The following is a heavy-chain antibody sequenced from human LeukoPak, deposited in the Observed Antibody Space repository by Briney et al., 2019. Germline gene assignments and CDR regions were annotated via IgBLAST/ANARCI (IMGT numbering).Heavy chain of an antibody. CDR3: ASRTEDDGLDI. Sequence: GGSLRLSCAASGFTFSSYSMNWVRQAPGKGLESVSSISSSSSYIYYADSVKGRFTISRDNAKNSLYLQMNSLRAEDTAVYYCASRTEDDGLDIWGQGTMVTVSS. D-gene: IGHD4-17*01. V-gene: IGHV3-21*01. J-gene: IGHJ3*02. CDR2: ISSSSSYI. CDR1: GFTFSSYS.